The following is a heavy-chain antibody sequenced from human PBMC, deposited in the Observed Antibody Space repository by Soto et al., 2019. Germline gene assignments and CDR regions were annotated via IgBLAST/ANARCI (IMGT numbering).Heavy chain of an antibody. CDR1: GYAFNAFY. CDR3: ARVALGYDYADV. CDR2: INPSGDGT. Sequence: GAAVKVSCKAFGYAFNAFYMHWVRQAPGQGLEWMGVINPSGDGTSYAQKFQGRVTMTRDTSTSTVYMELSSLRSEDTAVYYCARVALGYDYADVWGQGTTVTVSS. V-gene: IGHV1-46*02. D-gene: IGHD4-17*01. J-gene: IGHJ6*02.